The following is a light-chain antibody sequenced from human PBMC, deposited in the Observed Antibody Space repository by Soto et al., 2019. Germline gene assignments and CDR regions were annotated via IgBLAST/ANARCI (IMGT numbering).Light chain of an antibody. CDR1: QGIGVS. CDR3: HQRWSRPYT. CDR2: RAS. J-gene: IGKJ2*01. Sequence: DIVLTQSPDTLSLSPGERATLSCRASQGIGVSLAWYQHKPGQAPRLVIYRASNRAAGIPARFSGSGSGTDFTLLITSLVPDDIAIFFCHQRWSRPYTFGQGTNLEIK. V-gene: IGKV3D-11*01.